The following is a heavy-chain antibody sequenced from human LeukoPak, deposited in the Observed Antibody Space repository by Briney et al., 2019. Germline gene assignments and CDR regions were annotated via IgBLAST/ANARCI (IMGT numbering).Heavy chain of an antibody. CDR2: ISSSSSYI. Sequence: KSGGSLRLSCAASGFTFSSCSMNWVRQAPGKGLEWVSSISSSSSYIYYADSVKGRFTISRDNAKNSLYLQMNSLRAEDTAVYYCARVSDGAFDYWGQGTLVTVSS. D-gene: IGHD1-26*01. CDR3: ARVSDGAFDY. V-gene: IGHV3-21*01. CDR1: GFTFSSCS. J-gene: IGHJ4*02.